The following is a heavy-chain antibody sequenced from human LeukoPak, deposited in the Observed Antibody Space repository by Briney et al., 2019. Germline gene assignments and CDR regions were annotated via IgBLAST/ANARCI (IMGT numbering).Heavy chain of an antibody. J-gene: IGHJ6*02. Sequence: GGSLRLSCAASGFTVSSNYMSWVRQAPGKGLEWVSVIYSSGSTYYADSVKGRFTISRDNSKNTLYLQMNSLRAEDTAVYYCARDTRYFDWLLTSYGMDVWGQGTTVTVSS. V-gene: IGHV3-53*01. CDR2: IYSSGST. CDR3: ARDTRYFDWLLTSYGMDV. CDR1: GFTVSSNY. D-gene: IGHD3-9*01.